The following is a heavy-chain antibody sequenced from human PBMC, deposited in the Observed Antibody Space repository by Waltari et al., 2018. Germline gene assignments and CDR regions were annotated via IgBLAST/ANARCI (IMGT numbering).Heavy chain of an antibody. CDR2: IYYSGST. D-gene: IGHD5-12*01. CDR1: GGPISSSSYY. CDR3: ATREYSGYDAPGAFDI. Sequence: QLQLQESGPGLVKPSETLSLTCTVSGGPISSSSYYWGWIRQPPGKGLEWIGSIYYSGSTYYNPSLKSRVTISVDTSKNQFSLKLSSVTAADTAVYYCATREYSGYDAPGAFDIWGQGTMVTVSS. J-gene: IGHJ3*02. V-gene: IGHV4-39*07.